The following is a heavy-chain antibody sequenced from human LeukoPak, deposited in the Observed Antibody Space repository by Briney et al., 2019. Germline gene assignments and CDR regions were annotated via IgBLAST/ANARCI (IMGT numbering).Heavy chain of an antibody. V-gene: IGHV1-2*02. CDR3: ARDRWVSSWSFDY. CDR2: INPNSGGT. CDR1: GYTFTGYY. D-gene: IGHD6-13*01. Sequence: GASVKVSCKASGYTFTGYYMHWVRQAPGQGLEWMGWINPNSGGTNYAQKFQGRVTMTRDTSISTAYMELSRLRSDDTAVYYCARDRWVSSWSFDYWGQGTLVTVSS. J-gene: IGHJ4*02.